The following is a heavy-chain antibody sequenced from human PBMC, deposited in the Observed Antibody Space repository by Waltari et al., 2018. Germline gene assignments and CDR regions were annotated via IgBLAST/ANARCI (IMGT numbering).Heavy chain of an antibody. V-gene: IGHV2-70*04. D-gene: IGHD5-12*01. Sequence: QVTLKESGPALVKPTQTLTLTCTFSGFSLSTSGMRVSWFRQPPGKALEWLARIDWDDDKFYSTSLKTRLTISKDTSKNQVVLTMTNMDPVDTATYYCARNRDGYPYYFDYWGQGTLVTVSS. CDR3: ARNRDGYPYYFDY. J-gene: IGHJ4*02. CDR1: GFSLSTSGMR. CDR2: IDWDDDK.